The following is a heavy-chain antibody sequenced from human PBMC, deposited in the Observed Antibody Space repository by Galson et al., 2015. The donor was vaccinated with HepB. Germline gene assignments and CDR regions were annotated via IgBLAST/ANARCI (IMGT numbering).Heavy chain of an antibody. J-gene: IGHJ5*02. CDR2: ISSSSSAI. D-gene: IGHD4-17*01. V-gene: IGHV3-48*01. Sequence: SLRLSCAASGFTFSSYSMNWVRQAPGKGLEWVSYISSSSSAIYYADSVKGRLTISRDNAKNSLYLQMNSLRAEDTAVYYCARDQRPDYGDYSWFDPWGQGTLVTVSS. CDR3: ARDQRPDYGDYSWFDP. CDR1: GFTFSSYS.